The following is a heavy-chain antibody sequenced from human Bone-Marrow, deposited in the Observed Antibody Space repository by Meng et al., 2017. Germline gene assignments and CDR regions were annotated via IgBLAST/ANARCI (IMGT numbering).Heavy chain of an antibody. CDR1: DDSISSYY. CDR2: IYHNGDT. Sequence: SETLSLTCTVSDDSISSYYWNWIRQPPGKGLEWIGFIYHNGDTNYNPSLKSRVTISVDTSKNQFSLKLVSVTAADTAVYYCARERYYYGSGSYIDAFDIWGQGTMVTVSS. CDR3: ARERYYYGSGSYIDAFDI. V-gene: IGHV4-59*01. J-gene: IGHJ3*02. D-gene: IGHD3-10*01.